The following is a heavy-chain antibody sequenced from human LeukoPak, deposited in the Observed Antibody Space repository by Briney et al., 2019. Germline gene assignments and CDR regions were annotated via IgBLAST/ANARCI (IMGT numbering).Heavy chain of an antibody. D-gene: IGHD6-19*01. CDR1: GYTFTGYY. Sequence: ASVKVSCKASGYTFTGYYMHWVRQAPGQGLEWMGWINPNSGGTNYAQKFQGRVTMTRDTSISTAYMELSRLRSDDTAVYYCARRLSSSGWYHDAFDIWGQGTMVTVSS. V-gene: IGHV1-2*02. CDR2: INPNSGGT. CDR3: ARRLSSSGWYHDAFDI. J-gene: IGHJ3*02.